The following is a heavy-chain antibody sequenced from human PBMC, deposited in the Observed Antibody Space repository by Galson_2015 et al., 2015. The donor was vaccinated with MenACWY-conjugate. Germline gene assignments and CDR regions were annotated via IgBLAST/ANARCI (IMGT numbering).Heavy chain of an antibody. V-gene: IGHV5-51*01. Sequence: QSGAEVKRPGESLTISRKESGATFTDYWIGWVRQKPGQGPEWMGLIRLQYSITQFHPSSPGHVPMSADQSPGTAFLQWGSLKASDTAMYYCAFAVDGNFFFDYLGQGTLVTVSS. CDR2: IRLQYSIT. CDR1: GATFTDYW. D-gene: IGHD6-19*01. CDR3: AFAVDGNFFFDY. J-gene: IGHJ4*02.